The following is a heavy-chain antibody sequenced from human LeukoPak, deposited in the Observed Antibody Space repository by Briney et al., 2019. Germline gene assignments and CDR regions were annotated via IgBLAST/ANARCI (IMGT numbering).Heavy chain of an antibody. CDR2: INAYNGNT. CDR3: ARTPIDYDFWSGSGGYFDY. CDR1: GYTFTSYG. D-gene: IGHD3-3*01. V-gene: IGHV1-18*01. J-gene: IGHJ4*02. Sequence: ASVKVSCKASGYTFTSYGISWVRQAPGRGGEWVGWINAYNGNTNYAQKLQGRVTMTTDTSTSTAYMELRSLRSDDTAVYYCARTPIDYDFWSGSGGYFDYWGQGTLVTVSS.